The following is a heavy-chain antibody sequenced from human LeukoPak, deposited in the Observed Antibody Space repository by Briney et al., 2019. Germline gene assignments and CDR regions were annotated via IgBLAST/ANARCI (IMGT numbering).Heavy chain of an antibody. V-gene: IGHV4-59*01. CDR3: ARGHYYFDY. Sequence: SETLSLTCSVSGGSISSNYWSWVRQPPGKGLEWIGYISYSGSTNRGKSTNYNPSLKSRVTVSVDTSKNQFSLKLSSVTAADTAVYYCARGHYYFDYWGQGTLVTVSS. CDR2: ISYSGSTNRGKST. J-gene: IGHJ4*02. CDR1: GGSISSNY.